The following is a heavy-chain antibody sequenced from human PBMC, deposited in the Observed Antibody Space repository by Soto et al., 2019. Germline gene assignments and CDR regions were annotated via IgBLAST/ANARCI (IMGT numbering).Heavy chain of an antibody. V-gene: IGHV3-53*01. CDR1: GFTVSNNY. Sequence: EVQLVESGGGLIQPGGSLRLSCAVSGFTVSNNYMSWVRQAPGKGLEGVSVIYSGGYTAYGDSVKGRFTISRDNSKNTLSLQMKTVGATHPRVYCWAATPGGGGYWGQGTLVTVSS. CDR2: IYSGGYT. D-gene: IGHD3-10*01. CDR3: AATPGGGGY. J-gene: IGHJ4*02.